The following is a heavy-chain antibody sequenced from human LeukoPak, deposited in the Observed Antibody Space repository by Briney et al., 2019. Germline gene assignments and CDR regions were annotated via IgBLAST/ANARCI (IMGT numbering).Heavy chain of an antibody. Sequence: PGGSLRLSCAASGFTFSSYAMSWVRQAPGRGLGRVSSISGSGGSTYYADSGKGRFTISRDNSKTTLYLQMNSLRAEDTAVYYCAKGGYQLLFDYWGQGTLVTVSS. CDR1: GFTFSSYA. J-gene: IGHJ4*02. V-gene: IGHV3-23*01. CDR3: AKGGYQLLFDY. D-gene: IGHD2-2*01. CDR2: ISGSGGST.